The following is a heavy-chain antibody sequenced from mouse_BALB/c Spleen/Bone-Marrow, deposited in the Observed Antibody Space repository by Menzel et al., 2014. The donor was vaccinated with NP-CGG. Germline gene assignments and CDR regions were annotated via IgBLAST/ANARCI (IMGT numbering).Heavy chain of an antibody. V-gene: IGHV1S135*01. J-gene: IGHJ4*01. D-gene: IGHD2-3*01. CDR3: ARSYDGYPYAMNY. CDR1: GYLFTSYY. CDR2: FDPFNGGT. Sequence: EVQLQQSGPELMKPGASVKISCKASGYLFTSYYMHWVKQSHGESLEWIGYFDPFNGGTSYNQKFKGKATLTVDKSSSSAYMHLSSLTSEASAVYFCARSYDGYPYAMNYWGQGTSVTVSS.